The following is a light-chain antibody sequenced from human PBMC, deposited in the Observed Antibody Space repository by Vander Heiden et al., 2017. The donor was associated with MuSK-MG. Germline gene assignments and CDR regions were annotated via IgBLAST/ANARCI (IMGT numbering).Light chain of an antibody. V-gene: IGKV1-27*01. Sequence: DIQMTQSPSSLSASVGDKVTITCRASQVISNYLAWYQQKPGKVPKLLIYAASTLQSGVPSRFSGSGSGTDFTLTIRSLQPEDVATYYCQKDNSARWTFGQGTKVEIK. CDR1: QVISNY. CDR3: QKDNSARWT. J-gene: IGKJ1*01. CDR2: AAS.